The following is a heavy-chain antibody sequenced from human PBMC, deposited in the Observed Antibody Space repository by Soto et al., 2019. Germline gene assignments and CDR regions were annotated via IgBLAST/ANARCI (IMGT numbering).Heavy chain of an antibody. D-gene: IGHD3-3*01. J-gene: IGHJ5*02. CDR2: VYYSRRT. V-gene: IGHV4-30-4*01. Sequence: TLTLTCAVSGVSINSGDIYWGWMRQAQGKGLEGSGYVYYSRRTYYSPSLKSLLSMTIDTSKKQFSLKLDSVTAADTAVYHCARDVASSSVFEGVTNTFDPWGLGTLVTVSS. CDR3: ARDVASSSVFEGVTNTFDP. CDR1: GVSINSGDIY.